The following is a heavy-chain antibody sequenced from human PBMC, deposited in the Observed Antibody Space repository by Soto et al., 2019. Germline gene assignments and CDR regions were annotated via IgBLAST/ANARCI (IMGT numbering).Heavy chain of an antibody. Sequence: PGGSLRLSCAASGFTFSSYAMTWVRQAPGKGLEWVSVISGSGGSTYYADSVKGRFTISRDNSKNTLDLQMNSLRAEDTAVYYCAKFPVTGTLYYYYYMDVWGKGTTVTVSS. CDR1: GFTFSSYA. CDR3: AKFPVTGTLYYYYYMDV. J-gene: IGHJ6*03. D-gene: IGHD6-19*01. CDR2: ISGSGGST. V-gene: IGHV3-23*01.